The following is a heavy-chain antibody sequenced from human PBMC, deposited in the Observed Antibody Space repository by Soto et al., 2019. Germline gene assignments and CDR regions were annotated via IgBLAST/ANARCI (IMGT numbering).Heavy chain of an antibody. J-gene: IGHJ2*01. CDR3: VIHSNRYCDL. D-gene: IGHD2-8*01. CDR2: MYNSEST. Sequence: QVQLQESGPGLVKPSDTLSLTCTVSDGSVNSGPYYWTWIRQPPGKGLEWIGYMYNSESTNYNPSLRNRLTISIDTSKNQLSLNLNSVTAADTAVYYCVIHSNRYCDLWGRCTLVTVSS. CDR1: DGSVNSGPYY. V-gene: IGHV4-61*01.